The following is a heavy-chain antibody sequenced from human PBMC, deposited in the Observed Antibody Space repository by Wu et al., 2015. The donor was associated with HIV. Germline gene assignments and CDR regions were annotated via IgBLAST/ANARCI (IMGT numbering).Heavy chain of an antibody. CDR3: ARDRGSGWFDP. D-gene: IGHD3-10*01. CDR1: GGAVSSSA. Sequence: QDQLVQSGAEVKKSGSSVRVSCKATGGAVSSSAISWVRQAPGQGLEWMGGIIPIFGTANYAQKFQGRVTITTDESTSTAYMELSSLRSEDTAVYYCARDRGSGWFDPVGPGNPGHRLL. V-gene: IGHV1-69*05. J-gene: IGHJ5*02. CDR2: IIPIFGTA.